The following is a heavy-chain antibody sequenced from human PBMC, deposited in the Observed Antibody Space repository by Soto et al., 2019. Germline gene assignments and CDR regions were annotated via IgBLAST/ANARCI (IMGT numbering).Heavy chain of an antibody. CDR2: MNPNSGNT. Sequence: QVQLVQSGAEVKKPGASVKVSCKASGYTFTSYDINWVRQATGQGLEWMGWMNPNSGNTGYAQKFQGRVTMTRNTSISTAYMERSSLRSEDTAVYDRAGSTNDYGDRHWGQGTLVTVSS. J-gene: IGHJ4*02. CDR1: GYTFTSYD. CDR3: AGSTNDYGDRH. V-gene: IGHV1-8*01. D-gene: IGHD4-17*01.